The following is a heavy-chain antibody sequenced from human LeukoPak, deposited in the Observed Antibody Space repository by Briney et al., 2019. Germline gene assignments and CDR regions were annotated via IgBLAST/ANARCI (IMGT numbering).Heavy chain of an antibody. D-gene: IGHD3-16*01. CDR3: ATFPVPDYGRTGLDY. CDR1: GYTFTGYY. Sequence: ASVKVSCKASGYTFTGYYMHWVRQAPGQGLEWMGWINPNSGGTNYAQKFQGRVTMTRDTSISTAYMELSSLRSEDTAVYYCATFPVPDYGRTGLDYWGQGTLVTVSS. V-gene: IGHV1-2*02. CDR2: INPNSGGT. J-gene: IGHJ4*02.